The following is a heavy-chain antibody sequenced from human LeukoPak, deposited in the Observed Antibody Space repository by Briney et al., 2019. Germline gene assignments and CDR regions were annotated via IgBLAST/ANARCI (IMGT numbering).Heavy chain of an antibody. CDR3: ARGLQDGGTLNWFDP. CDR1: GYTFTGYY. D-gene: IGHD1-1*01. J-gene: IGHJ5*02. Sequence: ASVKVSCKASGYTFTGYYMHWVRQAPGQGLEWMGWINPNSGGTNYAQKFQGRVTMTRDTSISTAYMELSRLRSDDTAVYYCARGLQDGGTLNWFDPWGQGTLVTVSS. CDR2: INPNSGGT. V-gene: IGHV1-2*02.